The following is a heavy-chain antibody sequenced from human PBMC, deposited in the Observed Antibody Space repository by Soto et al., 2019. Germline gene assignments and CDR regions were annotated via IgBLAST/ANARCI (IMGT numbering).Heavy chain of an antibody. CDR1: GGSISSSSYY. D-gene: IGHD6-13*01. J-gene: IGHJ4*02. CDR2: IYYSGST. V-gene: IGHV4-39*01. Sequence: QLQLQESGPGLVKPSETLSLTCTVSGGSISSSSYYWGWIRQPPWKGLEWIGSIYYSGSTYYNPSLKSRVTISVDTSKNQFSLKLSSVTAADTAVYYCATYSSSWYVVYWGQGTLVTVSS. CDR3: ATYSSSWYVVY.